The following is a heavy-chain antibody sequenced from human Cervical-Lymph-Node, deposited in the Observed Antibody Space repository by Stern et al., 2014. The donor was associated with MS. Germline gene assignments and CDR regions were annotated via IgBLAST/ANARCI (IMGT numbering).Heavy chain of an antibody. J-gene: IGHJ4*02. CDR3: ARGGKSTFSY. Sequence: DQLVESGGGLVKPGGSLRLSCAASGFSFSDYYMSWIRQAPGKGLEWGSYIGTRGTTIDYTDSVEGRFTISRDNAKNSLYLQMNSLRAEDTAVYYCARGGKSTFSYWGQGTLVTVSS. CDR1: GFSFSDYY. CDR2: IGTRGTTI. V-gene: IGHV3-11*01. D-gene: IGHD2-2*01.